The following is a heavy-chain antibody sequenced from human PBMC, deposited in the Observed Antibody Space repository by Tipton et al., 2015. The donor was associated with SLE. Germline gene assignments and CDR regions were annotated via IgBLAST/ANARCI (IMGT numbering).Heavy chain of an antibody. V-gene: IGHV4-31*03. D-gene: IGHD3-22*01. CDR2: IYYSGST. CDR1: GGSIGSGGYY. Sequence: TLSLTCTVSGGSIGSGGYYWSWIRQHPGKGLEWIGYIYYSGSTYYNPSPKSRVTISVDTSKNQFSLKLSSVTAADTAVYYCARVYYLYYYMDVWGKGTTVAVS. CDR3: ARVYYLYYYMDV. J-gene: IGHJ6*03.